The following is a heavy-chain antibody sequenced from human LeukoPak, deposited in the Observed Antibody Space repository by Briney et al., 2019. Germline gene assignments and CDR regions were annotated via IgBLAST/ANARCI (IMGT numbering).Heavy chain of an antibody. J-gene: IGHJ4*02. CDR3: ARVWQDYSGVDY. CDR1: GFTFSAYH. Sequence: GGSLRLSCAASGFTFSAYHTNWVRQAPGKGLEWISYISTTGTTIHYADSVKGRFAISRDNAKSSLYLQMNSLRDEDTAVYYCARVWQDYSGVDYWGQGTLVTVSS. V-gene: IGHV3-48*02. CDR2: ISTTGTTI. D-gene: IGHD2-21*01.